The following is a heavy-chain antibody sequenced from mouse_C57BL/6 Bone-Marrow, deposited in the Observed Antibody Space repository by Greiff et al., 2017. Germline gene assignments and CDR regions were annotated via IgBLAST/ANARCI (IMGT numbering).Heavy chain of an antibody. J-gene: IGHJ2*01. V-gene: IGHV1-19*01. CDR1: GYTFTDYY. D-gene: IGHD2-2*01. CDR2: INPYNGGT. Sequence: EVQLQQSGPVLVKPGASVKMSCKASGYTFTDYYMNWVKQSHGKSLEWIGVINPYNGGTSYNQKFKGKATLTVDKSSSTAYMELNSLTSEDSAVYYCARRGRLRLPYCDDWGQGTTLTVSA. CDR3: ARRGRLRLPYCDD.